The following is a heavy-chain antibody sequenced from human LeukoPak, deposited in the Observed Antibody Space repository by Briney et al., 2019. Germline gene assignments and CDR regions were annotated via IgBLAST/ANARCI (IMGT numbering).Heavy chain of an antibody. Sequence: SETLSLTCTVSGGSISRYYWSWIRQPPGKGLEWIGYIFHSGSTSYSPSLRGRVTMSVDTSKNQFSLNLSAMTAADTAVYYCASGGGRNDKFHYWGQGTLVTVSP. CDR2: IFHSGST. J-gene: IGHJ4*02. D-gene: IGHD1-1*01. CDR1: GGSISRYY. CDR3: ASGGGRNDKFHY. V-gene: IGHV4-59*01.